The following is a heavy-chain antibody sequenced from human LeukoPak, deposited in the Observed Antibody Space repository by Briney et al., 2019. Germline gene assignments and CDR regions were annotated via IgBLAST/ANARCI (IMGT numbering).Heavy chain of an antibody. CDR2: IYYSGST. V-gene: IGHV4-59*01. CDR1: GGSISSYY. Sequence: SETLSLTCTVSGGSISSYYWSWIRQPPGKGLEWIGYIYYSGSTNYNPSLKSRVTISVDTSKNQFSLKLSSVTAADTAVYYCARGKAYYDSSSHHYYYGMDVWGQGTTVTVSS. J-gene: IGHJ6*02. CDR3: ARGKAYYDSSSHHYYYGMDV. D-gene: IGHD3-22*01.